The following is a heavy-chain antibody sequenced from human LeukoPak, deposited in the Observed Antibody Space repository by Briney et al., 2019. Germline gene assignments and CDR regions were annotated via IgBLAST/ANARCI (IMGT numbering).Heavy chain of an antibody. CDR1: GGSISSGGYY. D-gene: IGHD3-10*01. Sequence: SQTLSLTCTVSGGSISSGGYYWSWIRQPPGKGLEFIGYIYHSGSTYYNPSLKSRVTISIDRSKYQFSLKLRSVTAADTAVYYCARDQKEFGDAFDIWGQGTMVTVSS. CDR3: ARDQKEFGDAFDI. CDR2: IYHSGST. J-gene: IGHJ3*02. V-gene: IGHV4-30-2*01.